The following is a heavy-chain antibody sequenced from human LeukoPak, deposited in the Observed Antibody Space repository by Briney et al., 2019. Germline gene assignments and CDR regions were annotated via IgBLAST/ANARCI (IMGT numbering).Heavy chain of an antibody. J-gene: IGHJ6*02. V-gene: IGHV3-21*01. CDR3: ARFRHIDGMDV. Sequence: GGSLRLPCAASGFTFSSYSMNWVRQAPGKGLEWVSSISSSSSYIYYADSVKGRFTISRDNAKNSLYPQMNSLRAEDTAVYYCARFRHIDGMDVWGQGTTVTVSS. CDR2: ISSSSSYI. D-gene: IGHD2-21*01. CDR1: GFTFSSYS.